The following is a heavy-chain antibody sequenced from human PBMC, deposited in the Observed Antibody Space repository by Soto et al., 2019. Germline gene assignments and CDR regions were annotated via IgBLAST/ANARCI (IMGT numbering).Heavy chain of an antibody. CDR3: AGVGNYGGPHTYDY. D-gene: IGHD4-17*01. Sequence: QVQLVQSGAEVKKPGSSVKVSCKASGGTFSSYAISWVRQAPGQGLEWMGGIIPIFGTANYAQKFQGRVTITAAESTSTAYMELSSLRSEDTAVYYCAGVGNYGGPHTYDYWGQGSLVTVSS. CDR2: IIPIFGTA. J-gene: IGHJ4*02. CDR1: GGTFSSYA. V-gene: IGHV1-69*12.